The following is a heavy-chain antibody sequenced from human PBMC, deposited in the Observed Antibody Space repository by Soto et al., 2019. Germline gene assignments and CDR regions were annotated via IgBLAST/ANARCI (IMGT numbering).Heavy chain of an antibody. CDR3: ARVSKVSAFDI. J-gene: IGHJ3*02. CDR2: IYSGGST. CDR1: GFTVSSNY. V-gene: IGHV3-66*01. Sequence: EVQLVESGGGLVQPGGSLRLSCPASGFTVSSNYMSWVRQAPGKGLEWVSVIYSGGSTYYADSVKGRFTISRDNSKNTLYLQMNSLSAEDTAVYYCARVSKVSAFDIWGQGTMVTVSS. D-gene: IGHD2-2*01.